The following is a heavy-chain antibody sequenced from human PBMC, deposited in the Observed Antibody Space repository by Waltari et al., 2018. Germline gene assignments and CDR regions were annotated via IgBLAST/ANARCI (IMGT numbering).Heavy chain of an antibody. Sequence: QVQLVESGGGVVQPGRSLRLSCAASGFTFSSYGMHWVRRAPGKGLEWVAVIWYDGSNKYYADSVKGRFTISRDNSKNTLYLQMDSLRAEDTAVYYCAKDGNRIPYYFDYWGQGTLVTVSS. CDR1: GFTFSSYG. J-gene: IGHJ4*02. CDR2: IWYDGSNK. V-gene: IGHV3-33*06. D-gene: IGHD2-15*01. CDR3: AKDGNRIPYYFDY.